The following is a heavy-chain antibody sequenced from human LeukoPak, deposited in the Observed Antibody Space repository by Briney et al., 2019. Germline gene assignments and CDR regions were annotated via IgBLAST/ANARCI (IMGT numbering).Heavy chain of an antibody. D-gene: IGHD2-15*01. Sequence: GQSLPCSCKGSGYSFTSYWIGWVRQMPGKGLEWMGIIYPGDSDTRYSPSFQGQVTISADKSISTAYLQWSSLKASDTAMYYCARQEWAARGPYYDYGMDVWGKGTTVSSSS. V-gene: IGHV5-51*01. J-gene: IGHJ6*04. CDR3: ARQEWAARGPYYDYGMDV. CDR1: GYSFTSYW. CDR2: IYPGDSDT.